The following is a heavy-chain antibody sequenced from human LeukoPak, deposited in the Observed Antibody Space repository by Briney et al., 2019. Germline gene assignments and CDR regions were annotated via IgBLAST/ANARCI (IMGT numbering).Heavy chain of an antibody. CDR2: INHSGST. V-gene: IGHV4-34*01. Sequence: SETLSLTCAVYGGSFSGYYWSWIRQPPGKGLEWIGEINHSGSTNYNPSLKSRVAISVDTSKSQFSLKLSSVTAADTAVYYCARGTQTYYDKAPVDYWGQGTLVTVSS. J-gene: IGHJ4*02. CDR3: ARGTQTYYDKAPVDY. D-gene: IGHD3-22*01. CDR1: GGSFSGYY.